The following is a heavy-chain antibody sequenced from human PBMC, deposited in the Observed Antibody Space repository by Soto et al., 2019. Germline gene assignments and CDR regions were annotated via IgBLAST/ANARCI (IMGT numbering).Heavy chain of an antibody. D-gene: IGHD3-3*01. CDR2: IIPIFGTA. CDR3: ARVNLYYDFWSGFYPLNPSSYYYYGMDV. J-gene: IGHJ6*02. Sequence: ASVKVSCKASGGTFSSYAISCVRQAPGQGLEWMGGIIPIFGTANYAQKFQGRVTITADESTSTAYMELSSLRSEDTAVYYCARVNLYYDFWSGFYPLNPSSYYYYGMDVWGQGTTVTVSS. V-gene: IGHV1-69*13. CDR1: GGTFSSYA.